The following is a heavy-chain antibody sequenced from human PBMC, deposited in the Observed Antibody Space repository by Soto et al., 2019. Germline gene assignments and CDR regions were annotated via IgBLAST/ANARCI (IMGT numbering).Heavy chain of an antibody. Sequence: EVQLVQSGAEVKEPGESLKISCKGSGYSFSNTWINWVRQMPGKGLEWMGIIYPGNSETRYSPSFQGQVTLSADKSINTAYLQWNSLKASDTATYYCAKEGGSAYYGMDAWGQGPRSPSP. CDR2: IYPGNSET. CDR1: GYSFSNTW. J-gene: IGHJ6*02. D-gene: IGHD2-15*01. V-gene: IGHV5-51*03. CDR3: AKEGGSAYYGMDA.